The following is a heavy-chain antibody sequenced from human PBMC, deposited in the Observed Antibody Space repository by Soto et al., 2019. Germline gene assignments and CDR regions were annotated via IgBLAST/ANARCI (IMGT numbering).Heavy chain of an antibody. CDR2: IYPGDSDT. D-gene: IGHD6-19*01. Sequence: GESLKISCKGSGYSFTSYWIGWVRQMPGKGLEWMGIIYPGDSDTRYSPSFQGQVTISADKSISTAYLQWSSLKASDTAMYYCATSPVAGDRVGYYGMDVWGQGTTVTVSS. CDR1: GYSFTSYW. CDR3: ATSPVAGDRVGYYGMDV. J-gene: IGHJ6*02. V-gene: IGHV5-51*01.